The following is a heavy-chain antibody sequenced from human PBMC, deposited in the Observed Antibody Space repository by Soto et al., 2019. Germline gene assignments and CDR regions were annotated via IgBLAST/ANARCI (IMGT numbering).Heavy chain of an antibody. CDR1: GYSFTSYW. Sequence: GESLKISCKGSGYSFTSYWIGWVRQMPGKGLEWMGIIYPGDSDTRYSPSFQGQVTISADKSISTAYLQWSSLKASDTAMYYCPRQDRGWSGYYYYYGMDVWGQGTTVTVSS. D-gene: IGHD2-15*01. J-gene: IGHJ6*02. CDR3: PRQDRGWSGYYYYYGMDV. V-gene: IGHV5-51*01. CDR2: IYPGDSDT.